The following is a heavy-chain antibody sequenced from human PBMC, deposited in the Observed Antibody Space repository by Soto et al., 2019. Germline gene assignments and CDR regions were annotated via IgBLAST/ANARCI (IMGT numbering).Heavy chain of an antibody. J-gene: IGHJ1*01. CDR2: ISGSGRIT. CDR1: GFTFTNYA. Sequence: EVQPLESGGGLVQPGGSLRLSCAASGFTFTNYAMSWVRQAPGKGLEWVSAISGSGRITYYAHSVKGRFTISRDSSQNTRYLQMTSLRAEDTALSYCAKELAPCTDMVCRNFLHWCPGTLVTVSS. CDR3: AKELAPCTDMVCRNFLH. D-gene: IGHD2-8*02. V-gene: IGHV3-23*01.